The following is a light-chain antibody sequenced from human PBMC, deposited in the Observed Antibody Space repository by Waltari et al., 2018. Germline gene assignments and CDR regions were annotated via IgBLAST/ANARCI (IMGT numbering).Light chain of an antibody. V-gene: IGKV2-30*01. J-gene: IGKJ1*01. Sequence: DVVMTQSPLSLPVTLGQPASISCRSSQSLAYNDGSNWFHQRPGQAPRRLIYKVSNRDSGVPDRFSGSGSDTDFTLTISRVEAEDVGVYYCMQGTHWPSWTFGQGTKVEIK. CDR3: MQGTHWPSWT. CDR2: KVS. CDR1: QSLAYNDG.